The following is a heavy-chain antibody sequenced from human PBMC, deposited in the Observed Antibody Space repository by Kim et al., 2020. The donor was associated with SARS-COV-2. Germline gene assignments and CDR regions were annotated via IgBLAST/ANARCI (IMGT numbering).Heavy chain of an antibody. CDR3: ARGGPLLWFAGG. D-gene: IGHD3-10*01. Sequence: GGSLRLSCAASGFTVKNNYMTWVRQAPGQGLEWVAVLYPDNRTSYADSVKGRFNISRDNSQNILYLQINKVRNEGMAAYYCARGGPLLWFAGGWGRGALVSVSS. V-gene: IGHV3-53*01. CDR1: GFTVKNNY. J-gene: IGHJ1*01. CDR2: LYPDNRT.